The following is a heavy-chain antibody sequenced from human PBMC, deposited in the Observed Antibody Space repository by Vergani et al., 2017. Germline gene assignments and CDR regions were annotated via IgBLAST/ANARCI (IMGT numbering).Heavy chain of an antibody. J-gene: IGHJ6*03. CDR2: ISGSGGST. D-gene: IGHD2/OR15-2a*01. CDR3: AKDLGGCNSISCSYYMDV. CDR1: GFTFSSYA. Sequence: EVQLLESGGGLVQPGGSLRLSCAASGFTFSSYAMSWVRQAPGKGLEWVSAISGSGGSTYYADSVKGRFTISRDNSKNTLYLQMNSLRVDDTAVYYCAKDLGGCNSISCSYYMDVWGKGTTVTV. V-gene: IGHV3-23*01.